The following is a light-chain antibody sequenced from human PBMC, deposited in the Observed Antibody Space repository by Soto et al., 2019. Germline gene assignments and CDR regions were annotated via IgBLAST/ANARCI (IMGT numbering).Light chain of an antibody. V-gene: IGLV3-1*01. J-gene: IGLJ1*01. CDR3: QAWDSSTAWVRV. CDR2: QDS. CDR1: KLGDKY. Sequence: SYELTQPPSVSVSPGQTASITCSGDKLGDKYACWYQQKPGQSPVLVIYQDSKRPSGIPERFSGSNSGNTATLTISGTQAMDEADYYCQAWDSSTAWVRVFGTGTKLTVL.